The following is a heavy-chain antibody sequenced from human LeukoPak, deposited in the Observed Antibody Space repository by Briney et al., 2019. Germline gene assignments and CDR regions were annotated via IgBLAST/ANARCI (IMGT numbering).Heavy chain of an antibody. CDR1: GFTFSSYS. CDR2: ISSSSSYI. V-gene: IGHV3-21*01. CDR3: ARVVYSNSWYKGGDY. J-gene: IGHJ4*02. Sequence: GGSLRLSCAASGFTFSSYSMNWVRQAPGKGLEWVSSISSSSSYIYYADSVKGRFTISRDNAKSSLYLQMNSLRAEDTAVYYCARVVYSNSWYKGGDYWGQGTLVTVSS. D-gene: IGHD6-13*01.